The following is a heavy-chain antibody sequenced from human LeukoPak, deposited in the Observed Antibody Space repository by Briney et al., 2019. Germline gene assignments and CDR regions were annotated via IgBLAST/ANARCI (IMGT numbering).Heavy chain of an antibody. CDR1: GFTFNNFE. D-gene: IGHD6-19*01. Sequence: PGGSLRLSCAASGFTFNNFEMNWVRQAPGKGLEWIACVSGSGSEIHYGDSVKGRFTISRDNAKSSVYLQMDSLRAEDMALYYCATKVPGTSHSSSWGQGTLVTVSS. V-gene: IGHV3-48*03. CDR2: VSGSGSEI. J-gene: IGHJ4*02. CDR3: ATKVPGTSHSSS.